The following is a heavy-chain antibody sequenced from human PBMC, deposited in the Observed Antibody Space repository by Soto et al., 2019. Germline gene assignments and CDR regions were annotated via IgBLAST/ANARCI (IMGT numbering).Heavy chain of an antibody. D-gene: IGHD2-15*01. CDR2: ISYDGSNK. V-gene: IGHV3-30-3*01. CDR1: GFTFSSDA. J-gene: IGHJ4*02. CDR3: ARVPSSSGRAHFDY. Sequence: GGSLRLSWAASGFTFSSDAMHWVRQAPGKGLEWVAVISYDGSNKYYADSVKGRFTISRDNSKNTLYLQMNSLRAEDTAVYYCARVPSSSGRAHFDYWGQGTLVTVSS.